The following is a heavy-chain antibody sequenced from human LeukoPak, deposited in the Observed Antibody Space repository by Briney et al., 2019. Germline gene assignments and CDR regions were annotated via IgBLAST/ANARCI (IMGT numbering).Heavy chain of an antibody. D-gene: IGHD2-8*02. J-gene: IGHJ4*02. Sequence: SETLSLTCAVYGGSFSGYYWSWIRQPPGKGLEWIGEINHSGSTNYNPSLKSRVTISVDTSKNQFSLKLSSVTAADTAVYYCARLNRWSRQFDYWGQGTLVTVSS. CDR1: GGSFSGYY. CDR2: INHSGST. CDR3: ARLNRWSRQFDY. V-gene: IGHV4-34*01.